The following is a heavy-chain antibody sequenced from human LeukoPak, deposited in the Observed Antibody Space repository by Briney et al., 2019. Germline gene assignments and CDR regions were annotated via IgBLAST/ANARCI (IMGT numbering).Heavy chain of an antibody. CDR3: ARDTGKDIVLMVYATPANWFDP. Sequence: GASVKLSCKAPGYTFTSYAMNWVRQAPGQGLEWMGWINPNSGGTNYAQKFQGRVTMTRDTSISTAYMELSRLRSDDTAVYYCARDTGKDIVLMVYATPANWFDPWGQGTLVTVSS. CDR1: GYTFTSYA. V-gene: IGHV1-2*02. D-gene: IGHD2-8*01. CDR2: INPNSGGT. J-gene: IGHJ5*02.